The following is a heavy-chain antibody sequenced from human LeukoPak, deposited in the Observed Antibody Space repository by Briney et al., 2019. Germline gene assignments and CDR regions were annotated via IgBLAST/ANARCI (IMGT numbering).Heavy chain of an antibody. CDR1: GYTFTSYG. CDR3: ARGSTGDMSAFDI. Sequence: ASVKVSCKASGYTFTSYGISWVRQAPGQGLEWMGWINPNSGGTNYAQKFQGRVTMTRDTSISTAYMELSRLRSDDTAVYYCARGSTGDMSAFDIWGQGTMVTVSS. J-gene: IGHJ3*02. V-gene: IGHV1-2*02. CDR2: INPNSGGT. D-gene: IGHD7-27*01.